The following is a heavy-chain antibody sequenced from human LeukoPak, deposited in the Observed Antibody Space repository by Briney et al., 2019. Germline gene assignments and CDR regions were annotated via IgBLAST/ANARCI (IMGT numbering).Heavy chain of an antibody. CDR2: INTDGSST. D-gene: IGHD2-2*01. CDR3: AREFCSRTSCRAFDI. J-gene: IGHJ3*02. Sequence: GGSLRLSCAASGFTFSSYAMSWVRQAPGKGLVWVSRINTDGSSTSYADSVKGRFTISRDNAKNTLYLQMNSLRAEDTAVYYCAREFCSRTSCRAFDIWGQGTMVTVSS. V-gene: IGHV3-74*01. CDR1: GFTFSSYA.